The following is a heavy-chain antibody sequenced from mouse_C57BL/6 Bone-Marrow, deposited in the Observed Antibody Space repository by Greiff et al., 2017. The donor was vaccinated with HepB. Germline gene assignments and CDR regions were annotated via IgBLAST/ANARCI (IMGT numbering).Heavy chain of an antibody. V-gene: IGHV1-78*01. J-gene: IGHJ1*03. CDR1: GYTFTDHT. CDR2: IYPRDGST. D-gene: IGHD2-1*01. Sequence: VQLQQSDAELVKPGASVKISCKVSGYTFTDHTINWMKQRPEQGLEWIGYIYPRDGSTKYNEKFKGKATLTVDKSSSTAYMQLTSLTSEDSAVYFCARGEVSNYGKDDWYFDVWGTGTTVTVSS. CDR3: ARGEVSNYGKDDWYFDV.